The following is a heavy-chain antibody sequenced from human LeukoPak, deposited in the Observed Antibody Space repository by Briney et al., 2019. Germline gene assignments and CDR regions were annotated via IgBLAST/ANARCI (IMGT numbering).Heavy chain of an antibody. V-gene: IGHV3-21*01. J-gene: IGHJ4*02. CDR2: ISSSSSYI. CDR1: GFTFSSYS. D-gene: IGHD1-26*01. Sequence: GGSLRLSCAASGFTFSSYSMNWVRQAPGKGPEWVSSISSSSSYIYYADSVKGRFTISRDNAKNSLYLQMNSLRAEDTAVYYCARDAEWELTMPHYFDYWGQGTLVTVSS. CDR3: ARDAEWELTMPHYFDY.